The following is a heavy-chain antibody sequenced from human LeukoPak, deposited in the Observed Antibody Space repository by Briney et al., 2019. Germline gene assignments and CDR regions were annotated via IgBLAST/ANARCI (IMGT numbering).Heavy chain of an antibody. CDR2: ISSSSRTT. CDR1: GFTFSSYS. CDR3: AREDSGYGYALDI. Sequence: GGSLRLSCAASGFTFSSYSMNWVRQAPGKGLEWISYISSSSRTTYYADSVKGRFTISRDNAKNSLYLQMNSLRAEDTAVYYCAREDSGYGYALDIWGQGTMVAVSS. V-gene: IGHV3-48*01. J-gene: IGHJ3*02. D-gene: IGHD5-12*01.